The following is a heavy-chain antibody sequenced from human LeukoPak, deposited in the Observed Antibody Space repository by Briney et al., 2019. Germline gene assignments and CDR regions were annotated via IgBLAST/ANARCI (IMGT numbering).Heavy chain of an antibody. CDR2: INPNSGGT. D-gene: IGHD4-23*01. V-gene: IGHV1-2*02. CDR3: ARDRTTGVSSVDFDY. Sequence: ASVKVSCKASGYTFTGYYMHWVRQAPGQGLEWMGWINPNSGGTNYAQKFQGRVTMTRDTSISTAYMELSRLRSDDTAVYYCARDRTTGVSSVDFDYWGQGTLVTVSS. J-gene: IGHJ4*02. CDR1: GYTFTGYY.